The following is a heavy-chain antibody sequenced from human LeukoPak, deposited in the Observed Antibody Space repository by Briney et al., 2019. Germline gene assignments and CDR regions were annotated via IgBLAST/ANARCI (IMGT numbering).Heavy chain of an antibody. CDR1: GFTFSIYA. J-gene: IGHJ4*02. CDR3: AKGPPYYYDSSGYYSEYYFDY. Sequence: GGSLRLSCAATGFTFSIYAMNWVRQAPGKGLEWVSAISGSGGSTYYADSVKGRFTISRDNSKNTLYLQMNSLRAEDTAVYYCAKGPPYYYDSSGYYSEYYFDYWGQGTLVTVSS. D-gene: IGHD3-22*01. V-gene: IGHV3-23*01. CDR2: ISGSGGST.